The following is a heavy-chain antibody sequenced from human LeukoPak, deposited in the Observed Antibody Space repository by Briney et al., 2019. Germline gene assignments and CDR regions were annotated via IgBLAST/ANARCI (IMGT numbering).Heavy chain of an antibody. CDR2: IYTSGST. Sequence: SETLSLTCTVSGGSISRYSWSWIRQPAGKGLECIGHIYTSGSTDYNPSLRSRVTMSVDTSKNQFSLKLSSVTAADTAVYYCARCSSTSCYWFDPWGQGTLVTVSS. V-gene: IGHV4-4*07. J-gene: IGHJ5*02. D-gene: IGHD2-2*01. CDR1: GGSISRYS. CDR3: ARCSSTSCYWFDP.